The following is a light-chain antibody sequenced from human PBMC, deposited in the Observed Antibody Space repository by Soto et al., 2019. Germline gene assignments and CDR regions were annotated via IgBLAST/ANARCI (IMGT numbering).Light chain of an antibody. V-gene: IGKV1-5*03. Sequence: DIQMTQSPSTLSASVGDRVTITCRASQSISSWLAWYQQKPGKAPKLLIYKASSLESGVPSRFSGSGSGTEFTITISSLQPDDFATYFCQQSYMDPITFGQGTRREIK. CDR2: KAS. J-gene: IGKJ5*01. CDR1: QSISSW. CDR3: QQSYMDPIT.